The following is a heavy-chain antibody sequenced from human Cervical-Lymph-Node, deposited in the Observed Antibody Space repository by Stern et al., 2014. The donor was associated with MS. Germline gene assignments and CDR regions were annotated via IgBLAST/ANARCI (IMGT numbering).Heavy chain of an antibody. CDR2: ISYDGNHK. CDR3: ARDYEDTSMLFDH. CDR1: GFTFSSYG. J-gene: IGHJ4*02. V-gene: IGHV3-30*03. D-gene: IGHD2-8*01. Sequence: QDQLVQSGGAVVQPGRYLRLSCAASGFTFSSYGMHWVRQAPGKGLEWVTVISYDGNHKYYAASVKGRFTISRDNSKNTLHLQMNSVTPDDTAIYYCARDYEDTSMLFDHWGQGTLVTVSS.